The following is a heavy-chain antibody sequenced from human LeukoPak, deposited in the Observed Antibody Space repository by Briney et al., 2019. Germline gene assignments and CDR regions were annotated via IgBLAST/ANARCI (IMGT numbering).Heavy chain of an antibody. D-gene: IGHD2-21*01. Sequence: SETLSLTCTVSGGSISSGVYYWSWIRQHPGKGLEWMGYIFYTGRVSYNPSLKSRITISVDSTRNHFSLGVSSVTAADTAVYYCARITFVVEGYGMDVWGQGTTVTVSS. CDR1: GGSISSGVYY. J-gene: IGHJ6*02. CDR2: IFYTGRV. V-gene: IGHV4-31*03. CDR3: ARITFVVEGYGMDV.